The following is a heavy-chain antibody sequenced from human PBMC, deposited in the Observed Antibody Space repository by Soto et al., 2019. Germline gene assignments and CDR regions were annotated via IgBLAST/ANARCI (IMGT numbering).Heavy chain of an antibody. Sequence: EVQLVESGGGLVQPGGSLRLSCAASGFTFSSYWMSWVRQAPGKGLEWVANIKQDGSEKYYVDSVKGRFTISRDNAKNSLYLQMNSLRAEDTAVYYCARVLGYSSGWYGYWGQGTLVTVSS. CDR3: ARVLGYSSGWYGY. D-gene: IGHD6-19*01. J-gene: IGHJ4*02. V-gene: IGHV3-7*03. CDR1: GFTFSSYW. CDR2: IKQDGSEK.